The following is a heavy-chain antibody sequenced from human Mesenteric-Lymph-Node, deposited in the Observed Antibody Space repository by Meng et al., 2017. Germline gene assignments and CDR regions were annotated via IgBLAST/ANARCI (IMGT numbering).Heavy chain of an antibody. CDR2: FFYSGRT. Sequence: SETLSLTCTVSGDSISGSGHYWAWIRQPPGKGLEWIGSFFYSGRTYYNPSLRSPFTISVDTSKNQFSLKLSSVTAADTAVYYCARDSTYYYDSSGYYYSELWGQGTLVTVSS. J-gene: IGHJ4*02. CDR3: ARDSTYYYDSSGYYYSEL. D-gene: IGHD3-22*01. V-gene: IGHV4-39*07. CDR1: GDSISGSGHY.